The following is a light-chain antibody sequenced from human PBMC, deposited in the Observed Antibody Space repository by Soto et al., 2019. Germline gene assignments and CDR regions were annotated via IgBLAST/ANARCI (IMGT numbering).Light chain of an antibody. CDR2: VAS. CDR1: QGISNY. CDR3: QQLFSFPPT. Sequence: DIQLTQSPSFLSASVGDRVTITCRASQGISNYLAWYQQKPGKAPNLLRYVASTLQSGVPSSVSGSGSGTEFTLTISSLQPEDLATYYCQQLFSFPPTFGQGTRLEIK. J-gene: IGKJ5*01. V-gene: IGKV1-9*01.